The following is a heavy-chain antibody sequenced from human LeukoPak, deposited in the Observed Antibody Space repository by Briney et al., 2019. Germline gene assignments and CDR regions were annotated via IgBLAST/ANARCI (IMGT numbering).Heavy chain of an antibody. CDR2: IIPIFGTA. D-gene: IGHD2-15*01. Sequence: SVKVSCNASGGTFSSYAISWVRQAPGQGLEWMGGIIPIFGTANYAQKFQGRVTITADKSTSTAYMELSSLRSEDTAVHYCARVAGYCSGGSCNSDYWGQGTLVTVSS. CDR1: GGTFSSYA. V-gene: IGHV1-69*06. J-gene: IGHJ4*02. CDR3: ARVAGYCSGGSCNSDY.